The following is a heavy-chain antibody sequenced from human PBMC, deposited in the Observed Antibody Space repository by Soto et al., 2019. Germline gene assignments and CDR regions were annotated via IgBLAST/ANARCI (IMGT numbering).Heavy chain of an antibody. Sequence: GGSLRLSCAASGFTFLLSWLPWVRQAPGKGLVWVSRINSDGSSTSYADSVKGRFTISRDNAKNTLYLQMNSLRAEDTAVYYCARVAYGSGSYYYYYYGMDVWGQGTTVTVSS. V-gene: IGHV3-74*01. D-gene: IGHD3-10*01. CDR1: GFTFLLSW. CDR2: INSDGSST. CDR3: ARVAYGSGSYYYYYYGMDV. J-gene: IGHJ6*02.